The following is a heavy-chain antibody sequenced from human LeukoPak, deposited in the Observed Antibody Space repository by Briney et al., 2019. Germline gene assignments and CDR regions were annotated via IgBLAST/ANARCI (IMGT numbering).Heavy chain of an antibody. D-gene: IGHD2-21*02. Sequence: GGSLRLSCAASGFTFSSYGMSWVRQAPGKGLEWVSAISGSGGSTYYADSVKGRFTTSRDNAKNSLYLHMNSLRAEDTAVYYCARGNENYCGGDCYLDYWGQGTLLTVSS. V-gene: IGHV3-23*01. CDR2: ISGSGGST. CDR1: GFTFSSYG. J-gene: IGHJ4*02. CDR3: ARGNENYCGGDCYLDY.